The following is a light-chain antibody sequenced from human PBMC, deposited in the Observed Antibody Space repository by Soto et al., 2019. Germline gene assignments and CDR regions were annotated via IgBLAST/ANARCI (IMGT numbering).Light chain of an antibody. CDR2: AAS. CDR1: QSISSY. J-gene: IGKJ2*01. CDR3: QQSYSTPAA. V-gene: IGKV1-39*01. Sequence: DIQMTQSPSSLSASVGDRVTITCRASQSISSYLNWYQQKPGKAPKLLIYAASSLQSGVPSRFSGSGSGTDFTLTISSLQPEDFAPYYCQQSYSTPAAFGQGTKLEIK.